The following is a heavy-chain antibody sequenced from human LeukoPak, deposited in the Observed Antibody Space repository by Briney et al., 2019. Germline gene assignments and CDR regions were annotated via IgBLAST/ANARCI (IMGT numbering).Heavy chain of an antibody. CDR1: GYTFTGYY. J-gene: IGHJ4*02. CDR2: INPDSGGT. D-gene: IGHD3-10*02. Sequence: ASVKVSCKASGYTFTGYYMHWVRQAPGQGLEWMGWINPDSGGTNYAQKFQGRVTTTRDTSISTAYMELSRLRSDDTAVYYCARDLRQMFDYFDYWGQGTLVTVSS. CDR3: ARDLRQMFDYFDY. V-gene: IGHV1-2*02.